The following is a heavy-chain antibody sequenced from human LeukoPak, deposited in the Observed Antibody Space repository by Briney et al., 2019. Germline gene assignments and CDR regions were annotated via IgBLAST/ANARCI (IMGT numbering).Heavy chain of an antibody. CDR2: IIPIFGTA. CDR3: ASTITIFGVLIPV. D-gene: IGHD3-3*01. CDR1: GGTFSSYA. Sequence: SVTVSCKASGGTFSSYAISWVRQAPGQGLEWMGGIIPIFGTANYAQKFQGGVTITADESTSTAYMELSSLRSEDTAMYYCASTITIFGVLIPVWGQGTLVTVSS. V-gene: IGHV1-69*13. J-gene: IGHJ4*02.